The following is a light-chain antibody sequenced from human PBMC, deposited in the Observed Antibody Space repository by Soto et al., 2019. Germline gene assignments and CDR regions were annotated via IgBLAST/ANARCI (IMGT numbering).Light chain of an antibody. CDR3: QTCGPGIFV. Sequence: QSVLTQSPSASASPGATVKLTCALSSGHSSYAIAWHQQQPEKGPQPLMKLNSDGSHTRGDGIPVRFSGSSSGAERYLTVSRLQSEDEADYYCQTCGPGIFVFGGGTKLTVL. CDR1: SGHSSYA. V-gene: IGLV4-69*01. CDR2: LNSDGSH. J-gene: IGLJ2*01.